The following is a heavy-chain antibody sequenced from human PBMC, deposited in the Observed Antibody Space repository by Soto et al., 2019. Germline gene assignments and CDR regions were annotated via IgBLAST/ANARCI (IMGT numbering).Heavy chain of an antibody. V-gene: IGHV4-59*11. D-gene: IGHD3-3*01. J-gene: IGHJ4*02. CDR3: ARGLSWSPYFDS. Sequence: QVQLQESGPGLVKPSETLSLTCTVSGASISTQSWNWIRQAPGKGLEWIGYLYYSGTTNYNPSLKSRVTLSADTSKDQVSLKLTSVTAADTAVYFCARGLSWSPYFDSWGQGILVTVSS. CDR1: GASISTQS. CDR2: LYYSGTT.